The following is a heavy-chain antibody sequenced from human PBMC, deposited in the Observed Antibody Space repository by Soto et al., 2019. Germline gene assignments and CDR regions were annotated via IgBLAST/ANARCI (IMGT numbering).Heavy chain of an antibody. CDR3: AKDRAGRELWLFYQYYYYGMDG. V-gene: IGHV3-23*01. J-gene: IGHJ6*02. CDR1: GFTFSSDA. CDR2: ISGSGGST. Sequence: PGGSLRLSCAASGFTFSSDAMSWVRQAPGKGLEWVSAISGSGGSTYYADSVKGRFTISRDNSKNTLYLQMNSLRAEDTAVYYCAKDRAGRELWLFYQYYYYGMDGWGQGNTVTGSS. D-gene: IGHD3-16*01.